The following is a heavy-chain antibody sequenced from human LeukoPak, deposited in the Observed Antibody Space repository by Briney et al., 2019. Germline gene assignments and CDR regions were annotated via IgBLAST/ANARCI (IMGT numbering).Heavy chain of an antibody. CDR3: ARGVYYGSGSYSLGYYYYMDV. D-gene: IGHD3-10*01. CDR2: INTNTGNP. Sequence: ASVKVSCKASGYTFTSYAMNWVRQAPGQGLEWMGWINTNTGNPTYAQGFTGRFVFSLDTSVSTAYLQISSLKAEDTAVYYCARGVYYGSGSYSLGYYYYMDVWGKGTTVTVSS. V-gene: IGHV7-4-1*02. CDR1: GYTFTSYA. J-gene: IGHJ6*03.